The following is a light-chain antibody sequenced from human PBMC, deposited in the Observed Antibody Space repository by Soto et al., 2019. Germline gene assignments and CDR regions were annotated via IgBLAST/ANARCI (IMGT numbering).Light chain of an antibody. Sequence: EIVLTQSPGTLPLSPGERATLSCRASQTVSRNYLAWYQQKPGQAPRLLISGTSTRATGIPDRFGGGGSGTDFTLTISSLQPEDFATYYCQHSYSSPTFGQGTKGDIK. CDR3: QHSYSSPT. CDR1: QTVSRNY. J-gene: IGKJ2*01. CDR2: GTS. V-gene: IGKV3-20*01.